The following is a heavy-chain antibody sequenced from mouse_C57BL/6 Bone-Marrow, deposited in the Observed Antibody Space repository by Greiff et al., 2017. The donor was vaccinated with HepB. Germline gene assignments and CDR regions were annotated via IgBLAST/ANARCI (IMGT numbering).Heavy chain of an antibody. J-gene: IGHJ3*01. CDR3: AKKGYYGSERFAY. CDR1: GFSLTSYG. V-gene: IGHV2-5*01. Sequence: VQLVESGPGLVQPSQSLSITCTVSGFSLTSYGVHWVRQSPGKGLEWLGVIWRGGSTDYNAAFMSRLIITKDNSKSQVFFKMNSLQADDTAIYYCAKKGYYGSERFAYWGQGTLVTVSA. CDR2: IWRGGST. D-gene: IGHD1-1*01.